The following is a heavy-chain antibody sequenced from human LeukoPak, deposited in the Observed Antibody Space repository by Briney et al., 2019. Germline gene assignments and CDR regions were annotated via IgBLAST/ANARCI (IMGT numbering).Heavy chain of an antibody. CDR2: IYTSGST. Sequence: PSETLSLTCTVSGGSISSGSYYWSWIRQPAGKGLEWIGRIYTSGSTNYNPSLKSRVTISVDTSKNQFSLKLSSVTAADTAVYYCAREGSSSWYPFGYYYYYMDVWGKGTTVTISS. CDR1: GGSISSGSYY. D-gene: IGHD6-13*01. CDR3: AREGSSSWYPFGYYYYYMDV. J-gene: IGHJ6*03. V-gene: IGHV4-61*02.